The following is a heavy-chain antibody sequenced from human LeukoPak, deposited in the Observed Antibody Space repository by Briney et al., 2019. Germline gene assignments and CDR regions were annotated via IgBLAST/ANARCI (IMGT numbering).Heavy chain of an antibody. D-gene: IGHD3-3*01. CDR3: ARDLTPKYYDFWSGYYHYYYYGMDV. CDR2: ISSSSSTI. J-gene: IGHJ6*02. Sequence: GGSLRLSCAASGFTFSSYAMSWVRQAPGKGLEWVSYISSSSSTIYYADSVKGRFTISRDNSKNTLYLQMNSLRAEDTAVYYCARDLTPKYYDFWSGYYHYYYYGMDVRGQGTTVTVSS. CDR1: GFTFSSYA. V-gene: IGHV3-48*01.